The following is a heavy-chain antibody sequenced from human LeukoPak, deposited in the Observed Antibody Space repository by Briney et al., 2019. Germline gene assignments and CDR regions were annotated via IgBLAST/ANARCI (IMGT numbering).Heavy chain of an antibody. Sequence: SGGSLRLSCAASGFTFSSYSMNWVRQAPGKGLEWVSSISSSSYIYYADSVKGRFTISRDNAKNSLYLQMNSLRAEDTAVYYCASAGDYYYYYYMDVWGKGTTVTVSS. CDR3: ASAGDYYYYYYMDV. J-gene: IGHJ6*03. V-gene: IGHV3-21*01. CDR1: GFTFSSYS. CDR2: ISSSSYI. D-gene: IGHD3-10*01.